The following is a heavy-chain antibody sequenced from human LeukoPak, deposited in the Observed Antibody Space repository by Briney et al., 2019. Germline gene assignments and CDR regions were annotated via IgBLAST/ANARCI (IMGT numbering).Heavy chain of an antibody. CDR2: ISGSGGST. J-gene: IGHJ3*02. Sequence: GGSLRLPCAASGFTFSSYAMSWVRQAPGKGLEWVSAISGSGGSTYYADSVKGRFTISRDNSKNTLYLQMNSLRAEDTAVYYCAKAKYDTGAFDIWGQGTMVTVSS. CDR1: GFTFSSYA. CDR3: AKAKYDTGAFDI. D-gene: IGHD3-22*01. V-gene: IGHV3-23*01.